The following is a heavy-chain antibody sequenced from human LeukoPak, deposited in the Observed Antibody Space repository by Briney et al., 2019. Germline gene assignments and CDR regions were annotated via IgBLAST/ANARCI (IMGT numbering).Heavy chain of an antibody. Sequence: GRSLRLSCATSGFTFSSYGMHWVRQAPGKGLEWVAVIWDDGSNKYYADSVKGRFTISRDNSKNTLYLQMNSLRAEDTAVYYCARDRLDYYYMDGWGKGTTVTVSS. J-gene: IGHJ6*03. CDR3: ARDRLDYYYMDG. D-gene: IGHD3-16*01. V-gene: IGHV3-33*01. CDR2: IWDDGSNK. CDR1: GFTFSSYG.